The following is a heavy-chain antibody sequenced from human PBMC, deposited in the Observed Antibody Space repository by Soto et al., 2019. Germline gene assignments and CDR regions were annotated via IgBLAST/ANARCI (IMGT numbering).Heavy chain of an antibody. V-gene: IGHV4-30-4*01. Sequence: PSETLSLTCTVSVGSSTSADYYWSWIRQPPGKGLEWIGYIYYIGSTYYNPSLKSPVTIPVDTSKNQFSLKLSSVTAADTAVYYCARGEYDPYYYDSSDHGMDVWGQGTTVTVSS. CDR1: VGSSTSADYY. D-gene: IGHD3-22*01. J-gene: IGHJ6*02. CDR2: IYYIGST. CDR3: ARGEYDPYYYDSSDHGMDV.